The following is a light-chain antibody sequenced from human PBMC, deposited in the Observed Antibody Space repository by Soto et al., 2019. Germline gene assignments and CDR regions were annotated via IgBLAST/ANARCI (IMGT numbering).Light chain of an antibody. CDR1: QSVSISY. CDR2: RAT. V-gene: IGKV3-20*01. CDR3: HQYGSRPPMT. Sequence: VLSQCHGPLSLSPSARATLSCRAHQSVSISYLAWYQQKPGQAPRLLIYRATSSATGIPDRFSGSGAWTDFTLTISRLEPEDFAGYYCHQYGSRPPMTFGQGT. J-gene: IGKJ5*01.